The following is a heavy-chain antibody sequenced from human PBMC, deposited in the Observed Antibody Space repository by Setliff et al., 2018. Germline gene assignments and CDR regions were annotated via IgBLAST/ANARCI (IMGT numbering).Heavy chain of an antibody. D-gene: IGHD6-13*01. CDR3: ARRGGTAGT. J-gene: IGHJ4*02. V-gene: IGHV3-23*01. Sequence: GGSLRLSCAASGFTFSSYAMSWVRQAPGKEPEWVSTITDSGRTTYYGPSLRGRFTISRDNSRNTLYLQMNSLRAEDAAIYYCARRGGTAGTGGQGTLVTVSS. CDR2: ITDSGRTT. CDR1: GFTFSSYA.